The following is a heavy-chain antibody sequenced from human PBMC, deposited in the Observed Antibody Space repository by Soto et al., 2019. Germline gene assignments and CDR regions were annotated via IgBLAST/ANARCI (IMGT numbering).Heavy chain of an antibody. V-gene: IGHV3-23*01. J-gene: IGHJ6*02. Sequence: GGSLRLSCAASGFTFSSYAMSWVRQAPGKGLEWVSAISGSGGSTYYADSVKGRFTISRDNSKSTLYLQMNSLRAEDTAVYYCAKSRYGDYGLYYGMDVWGQGTTVTVSS. CDR2: ISGSGGST. CDR3: AKSRYGDYGLYYGMDV. D-gene: IGHD4-17*01. CDR1: GFTFSSYA.